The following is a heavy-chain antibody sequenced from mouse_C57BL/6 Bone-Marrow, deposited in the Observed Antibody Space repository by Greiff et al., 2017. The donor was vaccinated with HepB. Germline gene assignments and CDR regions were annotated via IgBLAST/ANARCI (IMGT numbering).Heavy chain of an antibody. CDR3: AREYYGSSYYWYFDV. D-gene: IGHD1-1*01. J-gene: IGHJ1*03. Sequence: EVQLVESGGGLVKPGGSLKLSCAASGFTFSSYAMSWVRQTPEKRLEWVATISDGGSYTYYPDNVKGRFTISRDNAKNNLYLQMSHLKSEDTAMYYCAREYYGSSYYWYFDVWGTGTTVTVSS. CDR1: GFTFSSYA. CDR2: ISDGGSYT. V-gene: IGHV5-4*01.